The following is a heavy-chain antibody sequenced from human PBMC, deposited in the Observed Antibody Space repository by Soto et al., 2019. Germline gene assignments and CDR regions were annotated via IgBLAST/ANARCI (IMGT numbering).Heavy chain of an antibody. CDR1: GGTFSSYA. CDR2: IIPIFGTA. V-gene: IGHV1-69*12. CDR3: PCPPLVATTGNYYSVLDV. J-gene: IGHJ6*02. Sequence: QVQLVQSGAEVKKPGSPVKVSCKASGGTFSSYAISWVRQAPGQGLEWMGGIIPIFGTANYAQKFQGRVTNTADESTSTPYTELNSLGPEDTSVHYWPCPPLVATTGNYYSVLDVLTPGTTVTVAS. D-gene: IGHD5-12*01.